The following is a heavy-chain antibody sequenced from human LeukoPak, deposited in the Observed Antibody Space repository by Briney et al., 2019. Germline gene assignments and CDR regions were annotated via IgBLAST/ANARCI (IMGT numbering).Heavy chain of an antibody. V-gene: IGHV4-34*01. Sequence: SETLSLTCAVYGGSFSGYYWSWIRQPPGKGPEWIGEINHSGSTNYNPSLKSRVTISVDTSKNQFSLKLSSVTAADTAVYYCARGSTYYYDSSGYYYRQDYYYYYMDVWGKGTTVTVSS. CDR2: INHSGST. D-gene: IGHD3-22*01. J-gene: IGHJ6*03. CDR1: GGSFSGYY. CDR3: ARGSTYYYDSSGYYYRQDYYYYYMDV.